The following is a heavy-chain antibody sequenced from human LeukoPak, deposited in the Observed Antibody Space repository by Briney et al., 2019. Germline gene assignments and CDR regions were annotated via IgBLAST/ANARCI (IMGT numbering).Heavy chain of an antibody. CDR1: GYTFTSYY. D-gene: IGHD3-22*01. V-gene: IGHV1-46*01. Sequence: ASVKVSCKASGYTFTSYYMHWVRQAPGQGLEWMGIINPSGGSTSYAQKFQGRVTMTRDMSTSTAYMELRSLRSDDTAVYYCARPDSSGDPDAFDIWGQGTMVTVSS. J-gene: IGHJ3*02. CDR3: ARPDSSGDPDAFDI. CDR2: INPSGGST.